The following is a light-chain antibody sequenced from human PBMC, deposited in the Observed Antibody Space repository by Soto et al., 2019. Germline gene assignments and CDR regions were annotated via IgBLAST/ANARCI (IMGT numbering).Light chain of an antibody. Sequence: DIQMTQSPSTLSASVGDRVTITCRASQSISSWLAWYQRKPGKAPKLLIYKASSLESGVPSRFSGSGSGTQFTLTISSLHPDDFATYYCQQYNSYPYIFGQGTKLEIK. CDR3: QQYNSYPYI. J-gene: IGKJ2*01. CDR2: KAS. V-gene: IGKV1-5*03. CDR1: QSISSW.